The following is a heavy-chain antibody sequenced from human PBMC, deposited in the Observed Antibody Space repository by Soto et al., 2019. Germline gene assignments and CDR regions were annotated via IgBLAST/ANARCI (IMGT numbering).Heavy chain of an antibody. CDR1: GGSISSGGYY. J-gene: IGHJ3*02. CDR2: IYYSGST. V-gene: IGHV4-31*03. Sequence: QVQLQESGPGLVKPSQTLSLTCTVSGGSISSGGYYWSWIRQHPGKGLEWIGYIYYSGSTYYNPSLKIRLTISVDTSKNQFSRKLSSVTAADTAVYYCARWEDGGMRSREDEAFDIWGQGTMVTVSS. D-gene: IGHD1-26*01. CDR3: ARWEDGGMRSREDEAFDI.